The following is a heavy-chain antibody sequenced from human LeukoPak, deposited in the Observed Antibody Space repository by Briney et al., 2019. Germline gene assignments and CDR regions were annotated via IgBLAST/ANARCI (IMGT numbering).Heavy chain of an antibody. V-gene: IGHV3-11*04. CDR2: ISRSGSTK. D-gene: IGHD3-3*01. CDR1: GFTFSDYN. J-gene: IGHJ3*02. Sequence: GGSLRLSCAASGFTFSDYNMRWIRQAPGKGLEWVSSISRSGSTKYYADSVKGRFTISRDNAKNSLYLQMNSLRAEDTAVYYCARDDGSGYYFDIWGQGTMVTVSS. CDR3: ARDDGSGYYFDI.